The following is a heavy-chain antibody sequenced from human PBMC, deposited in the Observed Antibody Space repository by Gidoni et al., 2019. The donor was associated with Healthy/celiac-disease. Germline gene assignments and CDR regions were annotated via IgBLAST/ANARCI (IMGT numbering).Heavy chain of an antibody. Sequence: EVQLVESGGGLVQPGRSLRLSCAASGFTFDDYAMHWVRQAPGKGLEWVSGISWNSGSIGYADSVKGRFTISRDNAKNSLYLQMNSLRAEDTALYYCAKDASSGYGDGRSGSYTFDYWGQGTLVTVSS. J-gene: IGHJ4*02. CDR2: ISWNSGSI. CDR1: GFTFDDYA. D-gene: IGHD1-26*01. V-gene: IGHV3-9*01. CDR3: AKDASSGYGDGRSGSYTFDY.